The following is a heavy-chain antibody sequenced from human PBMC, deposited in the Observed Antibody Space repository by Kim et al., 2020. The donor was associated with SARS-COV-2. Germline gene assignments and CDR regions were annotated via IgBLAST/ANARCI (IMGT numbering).Heavy chain of an antibody. J-gene: IGHJ6*02. CDR3: ATSSSYYDFWSGYQYYYYYGMDV. V-gene: IGHV5-51*01. D-gene: IGHD3-3*01. Sequence: GESLKISCKGSGYSCTSYWIGWVRQMPGKGLEWMGSIYPGDSDTRYSPSVQGQFTISADKSISTAYLQWSSLTASDTAMYYRATSSSYYDFWSGYQYYYYYGMDVWGQWTTVTASS. CDR2: IYPGDSDT. CDR1: GYSCTSYW.